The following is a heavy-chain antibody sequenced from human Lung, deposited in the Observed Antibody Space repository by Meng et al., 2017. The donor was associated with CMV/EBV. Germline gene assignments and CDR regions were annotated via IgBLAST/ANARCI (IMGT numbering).Heavy chain of an antibody. CDR1: GYTFTSYD. CDR2: MNPHSGNT. V-gene: IGHV1-8*03. J-gene: IGHJ6*02. CDR3: ARGRAVYYYYVIYV. D-gene: IGHD6-19*01. Sequence: ASVKVSCKASGYTFTSYDINWVRQATGQGLEWMGGMNPHSGNTGYAQKFQGRVTITRNTSISTAYMELSILISEDKAVYCCARGRAVYYYYVIYVWGQGTTVTVSS.